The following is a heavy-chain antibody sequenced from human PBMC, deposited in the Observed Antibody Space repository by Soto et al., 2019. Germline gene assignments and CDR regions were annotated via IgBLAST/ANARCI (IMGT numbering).Heavy chain of an antibody. CDR2: INPSGGNT. D-gene: IGHD3-10*01. Sequence: QVQLVQSGAEVKKPGASVKVCCKASGYTFTSYYLHWVRQPPGQGLEWMGIINPSGGNTSYAQKFQGRVTMTRDTSTRTVYMQLSSPGSEDTAVYYRARDPPGGLCFGELTSDYWGQGTLVTVSS. CDR3: ARDPPGGLCFGELTSDY. V-gene: IGHV1-46*01. CDR1: GYTFTSYY. J-gene: IGHJ4*02.